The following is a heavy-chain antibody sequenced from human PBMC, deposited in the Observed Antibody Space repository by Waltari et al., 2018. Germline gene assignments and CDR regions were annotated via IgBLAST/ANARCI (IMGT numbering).Heavy chain of an antibody. V-gene: IGHV1-24*01. CDR3: TRDRVGYCSGGTCYSRWFDP. CDR1: GYSLTESA. Sequence: QVQLVQSGAEVKKPGASVKVSFRVSGYSLTESALHWVRQAPGKGLEWLGGFDPEYGEAVYAQEFQGRVTMTEDTSKDTAYMELSSLTYEDTAVYYCTRDRVGYCSGGTCYSRWFDPWGQGTLVTVSS. CDR2: FDPEYGEA. D-gene: IGHD2-15*01. J-gene: IGHJ5*02.